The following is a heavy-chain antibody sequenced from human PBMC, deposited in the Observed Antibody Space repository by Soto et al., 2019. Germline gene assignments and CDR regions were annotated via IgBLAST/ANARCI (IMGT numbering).Heavy chain of an antibody. Sequence: GGTLRLTCSASGFTLRTYTMHWVRQAPGKGLEWVSSISISSSDRYYADSVRGRFTISRDNAKNALYLQMNSLRADDTAVYFCVRGMNPLFGGQGTLVSVSS. J-gene: IGHJ4*01. CDR2: ISISSSDR. CDR1: GFTLRTYT. CDR3: VRGMNPLF. V-gene: IGHV3-21*06.